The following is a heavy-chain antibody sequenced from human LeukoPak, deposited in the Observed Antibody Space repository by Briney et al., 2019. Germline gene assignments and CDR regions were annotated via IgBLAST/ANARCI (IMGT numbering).Heavy chain of an antibody. V-gene: IGHV3-43*01. Sequence: GGSLRLSCAASGYIFEDYTMHWVRQAPGKTLEWVSLISWDGTTYYADSVKGRFTISRDNSKDSLSLQMDTLRSEDTAFYYCVKDLSYESSGSFFDFWGQGTLVTVS. CDR3: VKDLSYESSGSFFDF. CDR1: GYIFEDYT. J-gene: IGHJ4*02. CDR2: ISWDGTT. D-gene: IGHD3-22*01.